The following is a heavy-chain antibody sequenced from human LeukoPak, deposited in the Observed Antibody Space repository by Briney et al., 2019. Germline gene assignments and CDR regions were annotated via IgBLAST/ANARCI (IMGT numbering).Heavy chain of an antibody. CDR3: ARGSTSDWPLDH. CDR2: INAGNGNT. V-gene: IGHV1-3*01. CDR1: GYTFISYA. J-gene: IGHJ4*02. D-gene: IGHD2-2*01. Sequence: EASVKVSCKASGYTFISYALHWVRQAPGQRLEWMGWINAGNGNTKYAQNFQDRVTITRDTSASTAYMNLRSLKSEDTAMYYCARGSTSDWPLDHWGQETLVTISS.